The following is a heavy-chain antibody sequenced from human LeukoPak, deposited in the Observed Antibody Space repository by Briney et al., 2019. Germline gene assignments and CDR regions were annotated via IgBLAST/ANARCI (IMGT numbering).Heavy chain of an antibody. CDR2: INTNTGNP. CDR3: ARDREVAGTFFDYMDV. CDR1: GYTFTSYA. Sequence: VASVKVSCKASGYTFTSYAMNWVRQAPGQGLEWMGWINTNTGNPTYAQGLTGRFVFSLDTSVSTAYLQISSLKAEDTAVYYCARDREVAGTFFDYMDVWGKGTTVTVSS. J-gene: IGHJ6*03. V-gene: IGHV7-4-1*02. D-gene: IGHD6-19*01.